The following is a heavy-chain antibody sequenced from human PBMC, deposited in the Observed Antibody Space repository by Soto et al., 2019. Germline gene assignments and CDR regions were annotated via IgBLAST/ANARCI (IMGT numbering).Heavy chain of an antibody. CDR3: AAALRFVDYLLKR. D-gene: IGHD3-9*01. V-gene: IGHV1-3*01. Sequence: ASVKVSCKASGYTLTTYPLHWVRQAPGQSLEWMGYITGASGDTRYSQKFHDRVTITRDTSANTAYLELNSLTSEDTAVYYCAAALRFVDYLLKRWGQGTLVTVSS. CDR2: ITGASGDT. CDR1: GYTLTTYP. J-gene: IGHJ4*02.